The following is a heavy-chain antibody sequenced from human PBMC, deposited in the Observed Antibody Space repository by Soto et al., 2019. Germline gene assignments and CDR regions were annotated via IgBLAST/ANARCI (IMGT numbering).Heavy chain of an antibody. J-gene: IGHJ4*02. V-gene: IGHV6-1*01. CDR2: TYYRSKWYN. CDR3: ARQYYYGSGTHYNPYFDY. D-gene: IGHD3-10*01. CDR1: GDSVSSNNVA. Sequence: PSQTLSLTCDISGDSVSSNNVAWNWIRQSPSRGLEWLGRTYYRSKWYNDYAISVKSRIIVNPDTSKNRFSLQLNSVTTEDTAMYYCARQYYYGSGTHYNPYFDYWGQGTMVTVSS.